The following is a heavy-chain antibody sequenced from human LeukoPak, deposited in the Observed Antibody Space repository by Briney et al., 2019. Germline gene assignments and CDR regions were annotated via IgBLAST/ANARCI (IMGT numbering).Heavy chain of an antibody. V-gene: IGHV1-24*01. D-gene: IGHD6-25*01. Sequence: GASVKVSCKVSGYTLTDLSMHWVRQAPGKGLEWMGGFDPEDGETIYAQKFQGRVTMTEDTSTDTAYMELSSLRSEDTAVYYCATDMGYSSDNWFDPWGQGTLVTVSS. CDR2: FDPEDGET. CDR3: ATDMGYSSDNWFDP. CDR1: GYTLTDLS. J-gene: IGHJ5*02.